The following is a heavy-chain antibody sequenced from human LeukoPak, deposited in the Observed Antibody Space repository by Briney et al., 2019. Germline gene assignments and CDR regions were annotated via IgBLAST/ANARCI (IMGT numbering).Heavy chain of an antibody. D-gene: IGHD2-2*01. CDR1: GFIFSDYW. Sequence: PGGSLRLSCVASGFIFSDYWVDWVRQAPGKGLEWVSCISSLSRHIYYADSVRGRFTISRDNAKNSLYLQMNSLTVEDTAVYYCARNLPAADYWGQGTLVTVSS. CDR3: ARNLPAADY. V-gene: IGHV3-21*01. J-gene: IGHJ4*02. CDR2: ISSLSRHI.